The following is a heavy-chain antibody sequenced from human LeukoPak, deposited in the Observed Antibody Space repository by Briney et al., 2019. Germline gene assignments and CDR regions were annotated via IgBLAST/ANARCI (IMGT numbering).Heavy chain of an antibody. V-gene: IGHV1-2*06. CDR3: ARGHDYGFEY. CDR2: IIGYNGAT. CDR1: GYTFTAYN. D-gene: IGHD4/OR15-4a*01. Sequence: ASVKVSCEASGYTFTAYNMHWVRQAPGQGLEWMGRIIGYNGATDYAQKFQGRVTFTRDTSISTAYMDLTNLRSDDTAVYYCARGHDYGFEYWGQGALVTVPS. J-gene: IGHJ4*02.